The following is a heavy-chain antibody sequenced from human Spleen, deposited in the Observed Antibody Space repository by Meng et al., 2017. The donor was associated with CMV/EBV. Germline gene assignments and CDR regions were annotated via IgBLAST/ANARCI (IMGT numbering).Heavy chain of an antibody. J-gene: IGHJ4*02. Sequence: GESLKISCAASAFNFRIYGMHWVRQLPGKGLEWVAFIRYDEKTKYYTDSVKGRFTISRDSSKNTLYLQMNSLRAEDTAVYYCAKASPLHYDSSGYYPRNFDYWGQGTLVTVSS. CDR2: IRYDEKTK. D-gene: IGHD3-22*01. CDR3: AKASPLHYDSSGYYPRNFDY. V-gene: IGHV3-30*02. CDR1: AFNFRIYG.